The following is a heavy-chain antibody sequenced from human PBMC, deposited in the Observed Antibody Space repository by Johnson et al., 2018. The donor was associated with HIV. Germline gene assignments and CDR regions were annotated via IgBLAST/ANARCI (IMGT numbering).Heavy chain of an antibody. J-gene: IGHJ3*02. CDR3: AKGHSSGYPKDAFDI. CDR1: GFTFSDHW. Sequence: VQLVESGGGLVQPGGSLRLSCGASGFTFSDHWMQWVRQAPGKGLVWVSRINGSGTTTYYVDSVKGRFTISSDNSKNTLYLQMNSLRTEDTAMYYCAKGHSSGYPKDAFDIWGRGTMVTVSS. CDR2: INGSGTTT. D-gene: IGHD3-22*01. V-gene: IGHV3-74*01.